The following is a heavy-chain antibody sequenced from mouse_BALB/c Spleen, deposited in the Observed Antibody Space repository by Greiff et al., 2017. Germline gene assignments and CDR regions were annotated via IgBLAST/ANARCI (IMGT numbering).Heavy chain of an antibody. CDR1: GFTLKDTY. V-gene: IGHV14-3*02. CDR3: ARPLTATPQYYAMDY. Sequence: VQLKQSGAELVKPGASVQLSCTASGFTLKDTYMHWVKPRPEQGLEWIGRIDPANGTTKYDPKFQGKATITADTSSNTAYLQLSSLTSEDTAVYYCARPLTATPQYYAMDYGGKGTAVT. D-gene: IGHD1-2*01. J-gene: IGHJ4*01. CDR2: IDPANGTT.